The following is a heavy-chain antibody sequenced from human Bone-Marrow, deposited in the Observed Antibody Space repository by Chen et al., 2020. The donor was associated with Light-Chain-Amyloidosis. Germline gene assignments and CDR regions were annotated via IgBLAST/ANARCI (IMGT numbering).Heavy chain of an antibody. CDR2: TFHSGSL. CDR3: VRDFDRVGAFDV. J-gene: IGHJ3*01. Sequence: QVHLQESGPGLVNPSETLPLTCTASGFSITTGYYWGWIRHTPGKGLEWIATTFHSGSLSFNPSLKSRVTISLDKSKNQVSLTLKGLTAADTAIYYCVRDFDRVGAFDVWGQGTMVTVSS. CDR1: GFSITTGYY. V-gene: IGHV4-38-2*02.